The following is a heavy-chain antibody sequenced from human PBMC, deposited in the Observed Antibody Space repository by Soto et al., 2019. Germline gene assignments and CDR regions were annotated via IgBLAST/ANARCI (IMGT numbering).Heavy chain of an antibody. Sequence: GGSLRLSCAASGFTFSSYWMHWVRQAPGKGLVWVSRINSDGSSTSYADSVKGRFTISRDNAKNTLYLQMNSLRAEDTAIYYCAKKANSGPGSQYFDNWGQGTLVTVSS. CDR1: GFTFSSYW. J-gene: IGHJ4*02. CDR3: AKKANSGPGSQYFDN. V-gene: IGHV3-74*01. D-gene: IGHD3-10*01. CDR2: INSDGSST.